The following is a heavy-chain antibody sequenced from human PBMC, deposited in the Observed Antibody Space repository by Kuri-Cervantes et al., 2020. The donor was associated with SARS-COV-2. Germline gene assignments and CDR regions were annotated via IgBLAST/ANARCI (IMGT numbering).Heavy chain of an antibody. Sequence: ASVKVSCKASGYTFTSYDIHWVRQATGQGLEWMGWMNPNSGNTGYAQKFQGRVTITRNTSISTAYMELSSLRSEDTAIYYCYCAPKEGFDSWGQGTLVTVSS. D-gene: IGHD2-21*01. J-gene: IGHJ4*02. CDR1: GYTFTSYD. V-gene: IGHV1-8*03. CDR2: MNPNSGNT. CDR3: YCAPKEGFDS.